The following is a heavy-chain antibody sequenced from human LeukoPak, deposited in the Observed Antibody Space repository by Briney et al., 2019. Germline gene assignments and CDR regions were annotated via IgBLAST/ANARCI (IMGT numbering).Heavy chain of an antibody. CDR1: GGSISSHY. J-gene: IGHJ6*03. V-gene: IGHV4-59*11. Sequence: SETLSLTCTVSGGSISSHYWIWIRQPPGKGLEWIGYIYYSGSTNYNPSLKSRVTISVDTSKNQFSLKLSSVTAADTAVYYCARAAGKEGYYYNYYYMDVWGKGTTVTVSS. CDR3: ARAAGKEGYYYNYYYMDV. D-gene: IGHD6-13*01. CDR2: IYYSGST.